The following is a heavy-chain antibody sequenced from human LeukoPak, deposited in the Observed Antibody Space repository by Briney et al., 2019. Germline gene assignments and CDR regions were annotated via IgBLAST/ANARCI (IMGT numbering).Heavy chain of an antibody. CDR1: GYSFTTYW. V-gene: IGHV5-51*01. CDR2: IYPGDSDT. CDR3: ARGYCGSTSCYFDY. Sequence: GESLKISCKGSGYSFTTYWIGWVRQLPGKGLEWMGIIYPGDSDTRYSPSFQGQVTISADKSIRTAYLQWSSLKASDTAIYYCARGYCGSTSCYFDYWGQGTLVTVSS. D-gene: IGHD2-2*01. J-gene: IGHJ4*02.